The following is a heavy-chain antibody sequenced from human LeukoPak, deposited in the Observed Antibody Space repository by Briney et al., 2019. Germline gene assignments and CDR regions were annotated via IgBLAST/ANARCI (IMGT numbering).Heavy chain of an antibody. CDR2: IYSGGST. Sequence: GGSLRLSCAASGFTVSSNYMSWVRQAPGKGLEWVSVIYSGGSTYYADSVKGRFTISRDNSKNTLYLQMNSLRAEDTAVYYCARDRGYYGTRFDPWGQGTLVTVSS. CDR1: GFTVSSNY. V-gene: IGHV3-53*01. D-gene: IGHD3-10*01. J-gene: IGHJ5*02. CDR3: ARDRGYYGTRFDP.